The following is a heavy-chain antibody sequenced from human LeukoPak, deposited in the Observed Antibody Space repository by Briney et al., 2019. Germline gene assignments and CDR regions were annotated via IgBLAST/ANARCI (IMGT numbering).Heavy chain of an antibody. CDR3: AKDIES. J-gene: IGHJ4*02. CDR2: ISWNSGSI. V-gene: IGHV3-9*01. Sequence: GGSLRLSCAASGFTFDDYAMHWARQAPGKGLEWVSGISWNSGSIGYADSVKGRFTISRDNAKNSLYLQMNSPRAEDTALYYCAKDIESWGQGTLVTVSS. CDR1: GFTFDDYA.